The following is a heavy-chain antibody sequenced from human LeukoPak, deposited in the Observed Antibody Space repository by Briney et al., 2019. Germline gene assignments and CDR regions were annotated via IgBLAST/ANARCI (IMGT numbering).Heavy chain of an antibody. CDR2: ISGSGGST. V-gene: IGHV3-23*01. D-gene: IGHD3-22*01. J-gene: IGHJ4*02. CDR1: GFTFSSYG. Sequence: GGSLRLSCAASGFTFSSYGMSWVRQGPGKGLEWVSSISGSGGSTYYADSVKGRFTISRDNSKNTQYLQMNSLRAEDTAVYYCAKDLHYYDTSGYYSYWGQGTLVTVSS. CDR3: AKDLHYYDTSGYYSY.